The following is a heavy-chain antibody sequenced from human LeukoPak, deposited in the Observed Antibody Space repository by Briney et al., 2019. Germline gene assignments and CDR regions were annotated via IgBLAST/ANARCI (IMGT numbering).Heavy chain of an antibody. CDR3: ARVYYGSGSYLEGFDY. V-gene: IGHV3-20*01. D-gene: IGHD3-10*01. J-gene: IGHJ4*02. Sequence: GGSLRLSCAASGFTFDDYGMSWVRQAPGKGQEWVSGINWNGGSTGYADSVKGRFTISRDNAKNSLYLQMNSLRAEDTALYHCARVYYGSGSYLEGFDYWGQGTLVTVSS. CDR1: GFTFDDYG. CDR2: INWNGGST.